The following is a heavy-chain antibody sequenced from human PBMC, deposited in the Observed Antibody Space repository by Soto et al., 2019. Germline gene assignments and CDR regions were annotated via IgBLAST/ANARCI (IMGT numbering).Heavy chain of an antibody. D-gene: IGHD2-15*01. CDR2: IYTSGST. CDR1: GGSISSYY. CDR3: VGGNPFDY. V-gene: IGHV4-4*07. J-gene: IGHJ4*02. Sequence: SETLSLTCTVSGGSISSYYWSWIRQPAGKGLGWIGRIYTSGSTNYNPSLKSRVTMSVDTSKNQFSLKLSSVTAADTAVYYCVGGNPFDYWGQGTLVTVYS.